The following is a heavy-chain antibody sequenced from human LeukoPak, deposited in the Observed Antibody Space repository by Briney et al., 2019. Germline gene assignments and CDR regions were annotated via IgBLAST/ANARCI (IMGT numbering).Heavy chain of an antibody. Sequence: GGSLRLSCTVSGFTVSSNSMSWVRQAPGKGLEWVSFIYSDNTHYSDSVKGRFTISRDNAKNTLYLQMNSLRAEDTAVYYCARLRYSSSWYMWGWFDPWGQGTLVTVSS. J-gene: IGHJ5*02. CDR3: ARLRYSSSWYMWGWFDP. CDR2: IYSDNT. CDR1: GFTVSSNS. D-gene: IGHD6-13*01. V-gene: IGHV3-53*01.